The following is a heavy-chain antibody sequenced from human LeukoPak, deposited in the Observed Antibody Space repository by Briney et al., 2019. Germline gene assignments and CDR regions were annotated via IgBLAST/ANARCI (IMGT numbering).Heavy chain of an antibody. J-gene: IGHJ4*02. CDR2: INPSGGST. D-gene: IGHD4-17*01. CDR1: GYTFTSYY. V-gene: IGHV1-46*01. CDR3: XXXXXXXGGYGEPNTYFDY. Sequence: GASVKVSCKASGYTFTSYYMHWVRQAPGQGLEWMGIINPSGGSTSYAQKFQGRVTMTRDTSTSTVYMELSSLRSEDTAVYYFXXXXXXXGGYGEPNTYFDYWGQGTLVTVSS.